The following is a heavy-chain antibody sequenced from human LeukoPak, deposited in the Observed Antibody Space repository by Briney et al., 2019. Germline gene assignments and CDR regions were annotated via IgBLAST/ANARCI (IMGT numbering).Heavy chain of an antibody. CDR2: INHSGST. CDR3: ASTGATGAFDI. Sequence: SETLSLTCTVSGGSISSSSYYWGWIRQPPGKGLEWIGEINHSGSTNYNPSLKSRVTISVDTSKNQFSLKLSSVTAADTAVYYCASTGATGAFDIWGQGTMVTVSS. J-gene: IGHJ3*02. CDR1: GGSISSSSYY. V-gene: IGHV4-39*07. D-gene: IGHD1-26*01.